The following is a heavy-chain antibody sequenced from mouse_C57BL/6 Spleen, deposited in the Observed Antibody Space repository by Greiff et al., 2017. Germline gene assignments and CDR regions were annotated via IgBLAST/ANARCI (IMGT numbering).Heavy chain of an antibody. J-gene: IGHJ3*01. V-gene: IGHV5-16*01. Sequence: EVKLMESEGGLVQPGSSMKLSCTASGFTFSDYYMAWVRQVPEKGLEWVANINYDGSSTYYLDSLKSRFIISRDNAKNILYLQMSSLKSEDTATYYCARDYGNYPFAYWGQGTLVTVSA. CDR2: INYDGSST. CDR3: ARDYGNYPFAY. D-gene: IGHD2-1*01. CDR1: GFTFSDYY.